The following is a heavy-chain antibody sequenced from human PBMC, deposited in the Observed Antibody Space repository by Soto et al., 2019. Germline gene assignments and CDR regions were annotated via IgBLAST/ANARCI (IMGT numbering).Heavy chain of an antibody. J-gene: IGHJ3*02. CDR2: IYSGGST. D-gene: IGHD3-10*01. Sequence: PGGSLRLSCAASGFTVSSNYMSWVRQAPGKGLEWVSVIYSGGSTYYADSVKGRFTISRDNSKNTLYLQMNSLRAEDTAVYYCAREGRVRGAGAFDIWGQGTMVTVSS. V-gene: IGHV3-66*01. CDR3: AREGRVRGAGAFDI. CDR1: GFTVSSNY.